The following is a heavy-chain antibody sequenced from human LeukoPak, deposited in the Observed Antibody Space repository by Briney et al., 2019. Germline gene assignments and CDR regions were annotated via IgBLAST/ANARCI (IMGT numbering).Heavy chain of an antibody. Sequence: SVKVSCKASGGTFSSYGIIWVRQAPGQGLEWMGRIIPIFGTANYAQKFQGRVTIITDESTSAAYMELSSLRSEDTAVYYCGRDYENSSGWYLSGYFDYWGQGTLVTVSS. CDR3: GRDYENSSGWYLSGYFDY. CDR2: IIPIFGTA. D-gene: IGHD6-19*01. J-gene: IGHJ4*02. V-gene: IGHV1-69*05. CDR1: GGTFSSYG.